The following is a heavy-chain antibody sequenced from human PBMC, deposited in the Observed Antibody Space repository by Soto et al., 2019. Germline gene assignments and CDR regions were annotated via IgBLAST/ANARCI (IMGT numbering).Heavy chain of an antibody. Sequence: GGSLRLSCAASGFTFSSFAMSWVRQAPGKGLEWVTLISGNGGSTYYADSVKGRFTISRDNSRNTLYLQMNSLRAEDTAVYYCAKDRLVVPAAIAPECQHWRQGTLVTVSS. CDR2: ISGNGGST. V-gene: IGHV3-23*01. CDR3: AKDRLVVPAAIAPECQH. D-gene: IGHD2-2*01. CDR1: GFTFSSFA. J-gene: IGHJ1*01.